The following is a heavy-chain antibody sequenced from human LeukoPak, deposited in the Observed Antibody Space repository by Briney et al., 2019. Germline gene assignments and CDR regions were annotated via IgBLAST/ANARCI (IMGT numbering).Heavy chain of an antibody. CDR1: GGSISSSSYY. D-gene: IGHD3-22*01. J-gene: IGHJ4*02. CDR3: ARGDPNYYDSSGYYGY. V-gene: IGHV4-39*07. Sequence: SETLSLTCTVSGGSISSSSYYWGWIRQPPGKGLEWIGSIYYSGSTYYNPSLKSRVTISVDTSKNQFSLKLSSVTAADTAVYYCARGDPNYYDSSGYYGYWGQGTLVTVSS. CDR2: IYYSGST.